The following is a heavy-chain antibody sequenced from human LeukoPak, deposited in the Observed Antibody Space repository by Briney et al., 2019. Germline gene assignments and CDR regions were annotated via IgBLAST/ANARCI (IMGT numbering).Heavy chain of an antibody. CDR1: GGTFSSYA. J-gene: IGHJ3*02. Sequence: WASVKVSSKAYGGTFSSYAISWVRQAPGQGLDWMGGIIPIFGTANYAQKFQGRVTITTDASTSTAYRELSSLRSEDTAVYYCARAPEYYYGSGSYYAFDIWGQGTMVTVSS. V-gene: IGHV1-69*05. CDR2: IIPIFGTA. CDR3: ARAPEYYYGSGSYYAFDI. D-gene: IGHD3-10*01.